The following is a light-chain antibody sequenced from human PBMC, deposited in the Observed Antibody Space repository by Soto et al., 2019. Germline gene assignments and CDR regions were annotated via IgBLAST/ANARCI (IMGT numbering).Light chain of an antibody. J-gene: IGLJ2*01. CDR1: SSDVGNYNL. CDR2: EGR. V-gene: IGLV2-23*01. CDR3: CVYAGSVI. Sequence: QSALTQPASVSGSPGQSITISCTGTSSDVGNYNLVFWYQQHPGKAPKLMIYEGRKRPSGVSNRFSGSQSGNTASLTISGLQTEDEADYYCCVYAGSVIFGGGTKVTVL.